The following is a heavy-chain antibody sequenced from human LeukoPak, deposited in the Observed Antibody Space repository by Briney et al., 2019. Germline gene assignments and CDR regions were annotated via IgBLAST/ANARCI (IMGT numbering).Heavy chain of an antibody. CDR1: GCTFGDYG. V-gene: IGHV3-20*04. J-gene: IGHJ5*02. D-gene: IGHD1-20*01. CDR3: ARDRRGITGTEWFDP. Sequence: PGGSLRLSCAGSGCTFGDYGMSWVRQAPGKGPEWVAGISWNSDSTGYPHSVKGRFTISRDNAKNSLYLQMNSLRVEDTALYYCARDRRGITGTEWFDPWGQGTLVTVSS. CDR2: ISWNSDST.